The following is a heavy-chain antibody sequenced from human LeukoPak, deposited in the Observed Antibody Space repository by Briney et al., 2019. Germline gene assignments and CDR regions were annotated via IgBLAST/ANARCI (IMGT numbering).Heavy chain of an antibody. Sequence: TGGSLRLSCAASGFTFSSYAMSWVRQAPGKGLEWVSGISGSGGSTDYADSVKGRFTISRDNSKNTLYLQMNSLRAEDTAEYYCAKTLGARNFDYWGQGTLVTVSS. CDR3: AKTLGARNFDY. V-gene: IGHV3-23*01. J-gene: IGHJ4*02. CDR2: ISGSGGST. CDR1: GFTFSSYA. D-gene: IGHD3-16*01.